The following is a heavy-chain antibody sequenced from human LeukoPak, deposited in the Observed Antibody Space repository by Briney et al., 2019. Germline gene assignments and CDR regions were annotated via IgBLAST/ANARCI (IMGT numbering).Heavy chain of an antibody. CDR1: GGSISTYS. D-gene: IGHD3-9*01. J-gene: IGHJ4*02. CDR2: IYYSGNT. V-gene: IGHV4-59*01. Sequence: TEALSLTCTVSGGSISTYSWSWIRQPPGKGLEWIGYIYYSGNTNYNHSLKSRVTISVDTSKNQFSLKLSSVTAADTAVYYCARVRLVGYDILTGYYSFDYWGQGTLVTVSS. CDR3: ARVRLVGYDILTGYYSFDY.